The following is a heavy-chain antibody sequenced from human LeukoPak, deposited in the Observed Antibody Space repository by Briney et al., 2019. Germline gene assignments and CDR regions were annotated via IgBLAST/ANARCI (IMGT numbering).Heavy chain of an antibody. D-gene: IGHD6-13*01. CDR1: GGSFSGYY. J-gene: IGHJ6*03. Sequence: SETLSLTCAVYGGSFSGYYWSWIRQPPGKGLEWIGEINHSGSTNYNPSLKSRVTISVDTSKNQFSLKLSSVTAADTAVYYCARDPSSWYYYYMDVWGKGTTVTVSS. CDR2: INHSGST. CDR3: ARDPSSWYYYYMDV. V-gene: IGHV4-34*01.